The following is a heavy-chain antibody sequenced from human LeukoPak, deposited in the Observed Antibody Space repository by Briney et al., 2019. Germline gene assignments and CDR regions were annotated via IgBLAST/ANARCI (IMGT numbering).Heavy chain of an antibody. D-gene: IGHD6-13*01. Sequence: SVKVSCTVSGYTLTELSMHWVRQAHGKGLEWMGGFDPEDGETIYAQKFQGRVTMTEDTSTDTAYMELSSLRSEDTAVYYCASSHIAAAGKAADYWGQGTLVTVSS. CDR1: GYTLTELS. CDR2: FDPEDGET. V-gene: IGHV1-24*01. J-gene: IGHJ4*02. CDR3: ASSHIAAAGKAADY.